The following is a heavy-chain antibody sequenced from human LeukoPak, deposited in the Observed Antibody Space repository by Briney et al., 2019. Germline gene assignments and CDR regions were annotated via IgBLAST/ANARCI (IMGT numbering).Heavy chain of an antibody. D-gene: IGHD2-15*01. CDR1: GYSFTSYW. Sequence: GESLQISCKGSGYSFTSYWIGWVRQMPGKGLEWMGIIYPVDSDIRYSPSFQGQVTISADKSISTAYLQWSSLKASDTAIYYCARQEYCSGGSCYTWFDPWGQGTLVIVSS. J-gene: IGHJ5*02. CDR3: ARQEYCSGGSCYTWFDP. V-gene: IGHV5-51*01. CDR2: IYPVDSDI.